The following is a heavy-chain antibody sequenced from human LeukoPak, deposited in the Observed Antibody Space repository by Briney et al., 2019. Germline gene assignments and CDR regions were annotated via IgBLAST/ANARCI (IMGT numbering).Heavy chain of an antibody. J-gene: IGHJ3*02. CDR2: FVPEEDET. Sequence: ASVKVSCKLTGYTLSVLSIHWVRQAPGKGLEWMGGFVPEEDETVYAQKFQDRVTMTEDTSAAKVCMELRSLRSEDTAVYYCVYDFWTGYSQAFDIWGQGTVVTVSS. D-gene: IGHD3-3*01. CDR3: VYDFWTGYSQAFDI. V-gene: IGHV1-24*01. CDR1: GYTLSVLS.